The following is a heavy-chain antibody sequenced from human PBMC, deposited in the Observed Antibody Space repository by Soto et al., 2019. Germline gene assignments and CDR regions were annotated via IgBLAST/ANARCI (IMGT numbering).Heavy chain of an antibody. CDR1: GGTFSSYA. J-gene: IGHJ6*02. CDR2: IIPIFGTA. D-gene: IGHD2-2*01. Sequence: QVQLVQSGAEVKKPGSSVKVSCKASGGTFSSYAISWVRQAPGQGLEWMGGIIPIFGTANYAQKFQGRVTITADESTSTAYMGLSSLRSEDTAVYYCARASGYCSSTSCFQKGLNYYYGMDVWGQGTTVTVSS. CDR3: ARASGYCSSTSCFQKGLNYYYGMDV. V-gene: IGHV1-69*01.